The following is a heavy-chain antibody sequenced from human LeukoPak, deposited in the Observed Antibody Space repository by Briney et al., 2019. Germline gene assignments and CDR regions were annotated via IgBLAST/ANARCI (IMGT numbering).Heavy chain of an antibody. V-gene: IGHV4-34*01. CDR1: GGSFSGYY. CDR2: INHSGST. CDR3: ASPALSVAAAGTDY. D-gene: IGHD6-13*01. Sequence: SETLSLTCAVYGGSFSGYYWSWIRQPPGKGLEWLGEINHSGSTNYNPSLKSRVTISVDTSKTQFSLKLSSVTAADTAVYYCASPALSVAAAGTDYWGQGTLVTVSS. J-gene: IGHJ4*02.